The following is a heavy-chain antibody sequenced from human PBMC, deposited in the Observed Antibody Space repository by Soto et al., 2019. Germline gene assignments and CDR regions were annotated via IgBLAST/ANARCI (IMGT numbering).Heavy chain of an antibody. V-gene: IGHV1-69*02. CDR1: GGTFSSYT. J-gene: IGHJ6*03. Sequence: ASVKVSCKASGGTFSSYTISWVRQAPGQGLEWMGRIIPILGIANYAQKFQGRVTITADKSTSTAYMELSSLRSEDTAVYYCARGFCSGGSCYRTYYYYYMDVWGKGTTVTVSS. D-gene: IGHD2-15*01. CDR3: ARGFCSGGSCYRTYYYYYMDV. CDR2: IIPILGIA.